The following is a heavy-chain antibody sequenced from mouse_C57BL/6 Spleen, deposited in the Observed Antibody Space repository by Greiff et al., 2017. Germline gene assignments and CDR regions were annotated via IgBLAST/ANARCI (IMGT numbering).Heavy chain of an antibody. CDR3: ASYDYDFAWLAY. CDR2: INPGSGGT. D-gene: IGHD2-4*01. J-gene: IGHJ3*01. CDR1: GYAFTNYL. V-gene: IGHV1-54*01. Sequence: QVQLQQSGAELVRPGTSVKVSCKASGYAFTNYLIEWVKQRPGQGLEWIGVINPGSGGTNYNEKFKGKATLTADKSSSTAYMQLSSLTSEDSAVYFCASYDYDFAWLAYWGQGTLVTVSA.